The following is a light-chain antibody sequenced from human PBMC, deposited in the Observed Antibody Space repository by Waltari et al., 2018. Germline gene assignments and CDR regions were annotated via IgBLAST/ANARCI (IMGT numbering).Light chain of an antibody. CDR1: QSVRSY. Sequence: EIVLTQSPATLSLSPGERATLSCRSSQSVRSYLAWYQQKVCQAPRPLIYDASNRATGIPARFRGSESVTDFTLTISSLEPEEFAVYYCVQRSSWPWTFGQGTKVEIK. CDR3: VQRSSWPWT. J-gene: IGKJ1*01. V-gene: IGKV3-11*01. CDR2: DAS.